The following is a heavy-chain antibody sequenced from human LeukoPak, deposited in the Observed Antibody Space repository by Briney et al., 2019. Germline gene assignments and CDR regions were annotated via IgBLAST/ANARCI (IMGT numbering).Heavy chain of an antibody. V-gene: IGHV3-74*01. CDR3: ATRGDYYDSSGYDH. J-gene: IGHJ4*02. CDR2: INSDGSST. D-gene: IGHD3-22*01. Sequence: GGSLRLSCAASGFTFSSYWMHWVRQAPGKGLVWVSRINSDGSSTSYADSVKGRFTISRDNSKNTLYLQMNSLRAEDTAVYYCATRGDYYDSSGYDHWGQGTLVTVSS. CDR1: GFTFSSYW.